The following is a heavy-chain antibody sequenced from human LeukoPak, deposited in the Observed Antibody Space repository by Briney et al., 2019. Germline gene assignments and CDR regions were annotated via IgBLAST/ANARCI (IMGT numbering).Heavy chain of an antibody. CDR3: ARAQPRSQPLLSLLFDY. J-gene: IGHJ4*02. CDR1: GGSLSNHY. V-gene: IGHV4-59*11. Sequence: SETLSLTCTVSGGSLSNHYWSWIRQPPGKGLEWIGHIYDSGSTTYNPSLKSRVTMSVDTSKNQFPLNLSSVTAADTAVYYCARAQPRSQPLLSLLFDYWGQGTLVTASS. CDR2: IYDSGST. D-gene: IGHD2-21*02.